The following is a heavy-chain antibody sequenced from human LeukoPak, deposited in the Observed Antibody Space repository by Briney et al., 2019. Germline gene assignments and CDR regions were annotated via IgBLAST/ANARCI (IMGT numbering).Heavy chain of an antibody. CDR3: ARTAAEGFDY. Sequence: SETLSLTCTVSGGSVSSGSYYWSWIRQPPGKSLEWIGYIYHSGSTYYNPSLKSRVTISVDRSKNQFSLKLSSVTAADTAVYYCARTAAEGFDYWGQGTLVTVSS. V-gene: IGHV4-30-2*01. CDR2: IYHSGST. J-gene: IGHJ4*02. CDR1: GGSVSSGSYY. D-gene: IGHD6-13*01.